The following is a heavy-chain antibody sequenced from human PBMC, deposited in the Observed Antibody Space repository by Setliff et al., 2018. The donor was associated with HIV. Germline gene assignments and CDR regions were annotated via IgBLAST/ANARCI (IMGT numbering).Heavy chain of an antibody. D-gene: IGHD3-9*01. Sequence: PGESLKISCAASGFTFSSYWMHWVRQLPGKGLVWVSSMNSDGSRTTYADSVKGRFTISRDNAKNSLYLQVNSLRVEDSAVYYCASPTYYNFLNWGQGTLVTVSS. CDR3: ASPTYYNFLN. CDR2: MNSDGSRT. V-gene: IGHV3-74*03. J-gene: IGHJ4*02. CDR1: GFTFSSYW.